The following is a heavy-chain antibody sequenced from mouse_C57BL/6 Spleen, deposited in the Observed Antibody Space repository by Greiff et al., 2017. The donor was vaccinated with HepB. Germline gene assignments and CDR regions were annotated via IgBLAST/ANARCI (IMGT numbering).Heavy chain of an antibody. CDR2: INPSSGYT. CDR1: GYTFTSYW. J-gene: IGHJ4*01. V-gene: IGHV1-7*01. D-gene: IGHD2-4*01. CDR3: ARYDYDGYYAMDY. Sequence: VQLQQSGAELAKPGASVKLSCKASGYTFTSYWMHWVKQRPGQGLEWIGYINPSSGYTKYNQKFKDKATLTADKSSSTAYMQLSSLTYEDSAGYYCARYDYDGYYAMDYWGQGTSVTVSS.